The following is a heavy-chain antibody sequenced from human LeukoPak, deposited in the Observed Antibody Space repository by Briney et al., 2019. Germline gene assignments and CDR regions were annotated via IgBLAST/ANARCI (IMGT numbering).Heavy chain of an antibody. D-gene: IGHD3-16*01. Sequence: GGSLRLSCAASGFTFSTYDMNWVRQAPGKGLEWVSSISVSSTYINYEDSVKGRFTISRDNAKNSLYLQMNSLRAEDTAVYYCARAPGGYYSDYWGQGTLVTVSS. J-gene: IGHJ4*02. V-gene: IGHV3-21*01. CDR3: ARAPGGYYSDY. CDR1: GFTFSTYD. CDR2: ISVSSTYI.